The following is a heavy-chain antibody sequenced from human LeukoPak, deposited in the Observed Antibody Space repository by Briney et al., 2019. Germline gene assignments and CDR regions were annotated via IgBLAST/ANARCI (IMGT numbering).Heavy chain of an antibody. J-gene: IGHJ5*02. V-gene: IGHV1-2*02. CDR3: ARGNWNEGNNYFDP. CDR1: GYTFTCYY. CDR2: INPNSGGT. Sequence: GASVKVSCKASGYTFTCYYMHWVRQAPGQGLEWMGWINPNSGGTNYAQKFQGRVTMTRDTSISTAYMELSRLRSDDTAVYYCARGNWNEGNNYFDPWGQGTLVTVSS. D-gene: IGHD1-20*01.